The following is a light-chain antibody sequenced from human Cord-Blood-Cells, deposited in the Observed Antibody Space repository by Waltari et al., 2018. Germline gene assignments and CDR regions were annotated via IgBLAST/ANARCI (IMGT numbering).Light chain of an antibody. CDR2: DAS. V-gene: IGKV1-33*01. CDR3: QQYDNLPLT. CDR1: QDISNY. J-gene: IGKJ4*01. Sequence: DIQMTQSQSSLSASVGDRVTITCQASQDISNYLNWYQQKPGKAPKLLIYDASNLETGVPSRFSGSGSGTDFTFTISSLQPEDIATYYCQQYDNLPLTFGGVTKVEIK.